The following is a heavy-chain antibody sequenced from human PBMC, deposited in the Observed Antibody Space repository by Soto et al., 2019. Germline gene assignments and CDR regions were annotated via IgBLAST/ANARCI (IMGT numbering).Heavy chain of an antibody. V-gene: IGHV6-1*01. CDR2: TYYRSKWYY. CDR3: ARGNDFWSGYYYFDY. D-gene: IGHD3-3*01. J-gene: IGHJ4*02. Sequence: SQTLSLTCAISGDGVSSNSAAWNWIRQSPGRGLEWLGRTYYRSKWYYEYTLSVKSRITITPDTSKNQFSLKLSSVTAADTAVYYCARGNDFWSGYYYFDYWGQGTLVTVSS. CDR1: GDGVSSNSAA.